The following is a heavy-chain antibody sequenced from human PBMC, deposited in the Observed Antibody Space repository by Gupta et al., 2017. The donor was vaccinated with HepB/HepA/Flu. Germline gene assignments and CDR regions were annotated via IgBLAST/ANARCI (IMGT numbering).Heavy chain of an antibody. CDR3: ARDRKRNDFWSGVSSY. D-gene: IGHD3-3*01. CDR2: IKQDGSEK. Sequence: GESGGGLVQPGGSLRLSCAASGFTFSSYWMSWVRQAPGKGLEWVANIKQDGSEKYYVDSVKGRFTISRDNAKNSLYLQMNSLRAEDTAVYYCARDRKRNDFWSGVSSYWGQGTLVTVSS. V-gene: IGHV3-7*01. CDR1: GFTFSSYW. J-gene: IGHJ4*02.